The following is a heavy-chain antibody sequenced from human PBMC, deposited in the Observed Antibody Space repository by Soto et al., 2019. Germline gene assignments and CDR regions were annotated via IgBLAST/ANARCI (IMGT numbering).Heavy chain of an antibody. J-gene: IGHJ6*02. D-gene: IGHD2-2*01. CDR2: IYPGDSDT. Sequence: HGESLKISCKGSGYSFTSYWIGWVRQMPGEGLEWMGIIYPGDSDTRYSPSFQGQVTISADKSISTAYLQWSSLKASDTAMYYCTSSPRGYCSSTSCRELGNYYGMDVWGQGTTVTVSS. CDR3: TSSPRGYCSSTSCRELGNYYGMDV. CDR1: GYSFTSYW. V-gene: IGHV5-51*01.